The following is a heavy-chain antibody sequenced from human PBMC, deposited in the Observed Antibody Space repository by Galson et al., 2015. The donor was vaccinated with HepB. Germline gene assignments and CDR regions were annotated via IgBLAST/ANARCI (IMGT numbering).Heavy chain of an antibody. J-gene: IGHJ4*02. V-gene: IGHV3-15*01. CDR1: GFTFSKAW. CDR2: IKSKADGATT. D-gene: IGHD2-21*02. CDR3: ATASVTYFDY. Sequence: SLRLSCAASGFTFSKAWMTWIRQAPGKGLQWVGRIKSKADGATTEYAASVKDRFTISRDDSKNKFCLQMNSLKSEDTAVYYCATASVTYFDYWGLGTRVIVSS.